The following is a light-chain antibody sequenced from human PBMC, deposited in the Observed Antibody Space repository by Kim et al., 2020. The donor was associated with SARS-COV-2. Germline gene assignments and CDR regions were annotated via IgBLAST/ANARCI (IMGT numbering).Light chain of an antibody. CDR2: DAS. CDR3: QKYESLPLI. J-gene: IGKJ5*01. V-gene: IGKV1-33*01. CDR1: QDIHDF. Sequence: DIQIRQSPSSLHASIGDTVTITCQASQDIHDFLSWFQQKPGRAPKLLIYDASHLEPGVPSRFSGSGSGTHFIFNISSLQPEDTATYFCQKYESLPLIFGQGTRLEIK.